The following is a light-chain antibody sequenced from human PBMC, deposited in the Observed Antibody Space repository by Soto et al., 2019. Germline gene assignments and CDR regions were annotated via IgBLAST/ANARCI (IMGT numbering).Light chain of an antibody. V-gene: IGKV1-5*03. Sequence: DIQMTQSPSTLSASVGDRVTITCRASQSISSWLAWYQQKPGPAPNLLIYKASTLQSGVPSRFSGSGSGTEFTLTSSRLQADDAATYYQQQYKDNWTFGQGTKLEIK. J-gene: IGKJ1*01. CDR2: KAS. CDR3: QQYKDNWT. CDR1: QSISSW.